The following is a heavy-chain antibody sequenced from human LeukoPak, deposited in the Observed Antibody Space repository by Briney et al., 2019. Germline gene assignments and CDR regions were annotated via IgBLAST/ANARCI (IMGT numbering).Heavy chain of an antibody. CDR1: GISLSNYG. CDR3: AKRGVVIRVILVGFHKEAYYFDS. CDR2: ISGSGGST. Sequence: TGGSLRLSCAVSGISLSNYGMSWVRQAPGKGLEWVAGISGSGGSTNYADSVKGRFTIYRDNPKNTMYLQMNRLRAEDTAVYFCAKRGVVIRVILVGFHKEAYYFDSWGLGALVTVSS. V-gene: IGHV3-23*01. D-gene: IGHD3-22*01. J-gene: IGHJ4*02.